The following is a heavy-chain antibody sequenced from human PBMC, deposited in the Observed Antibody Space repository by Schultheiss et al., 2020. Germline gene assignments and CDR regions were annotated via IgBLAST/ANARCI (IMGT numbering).Heavy chain of an antibody. CDR2: IYYSGST. CDR1: GGSISSSNW. Sequence: SETLSLTCAVSGGSISSSNWWSWVRQPPGKGLEWIGYIYYSGSTNYNPSLKSRVTISVDTSKNQFSLKLSSVTAADTAVYYCAREVGQQLVRDCWFDPWGQGTLVTVSS. J-gene: IGHJ5*02. CDR3: AREVGQQLVRDCWFDP. D-gene: IGHD6-13*01. V-gene: IGHV4-4*02.